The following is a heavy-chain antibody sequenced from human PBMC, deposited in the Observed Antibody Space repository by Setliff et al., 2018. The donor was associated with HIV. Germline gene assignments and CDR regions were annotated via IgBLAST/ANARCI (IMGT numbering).Heavy chain of an antibody. CDR3: ARDAPTVYANGWFDP. J-gene: IGHJ5*02. CDR2: IYYSGST. Sequence: PSETLSLTCTVSGGSISSHYWSWIRQPPGKGLEWIGSIYYSGSTNYNPSLRSRVIISVDTSKNQLSLSLSSVTAADTAVYYCARDAPTVYANGWFDPWGQGTLVTVSS. V-gene: IGHV4-59*11. CDR1: GGSISSHY. D-gene: IGHD2-8*01.